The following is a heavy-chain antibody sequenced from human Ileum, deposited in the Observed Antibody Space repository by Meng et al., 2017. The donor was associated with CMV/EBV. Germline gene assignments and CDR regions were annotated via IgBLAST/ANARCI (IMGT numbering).Heavy chain of an antibody. CDR3: ATLNHFDP. Sequence: LCRSASGFSLPEAWMSLDRHAPGKWLEWVCHNKSSSDGGTTDYAAPVKDRFTISRDDSRNTLYLQMSSLKTLDTAVYYCATLNHFDPWGQGTLVTVSS. V-gene: IGHV3-15*01. CDR2: NKSSSDGGTT. D-gene: IGHD1-14*01. J-gene: IGHJ5*02. CDR1: GFSLPEAW.